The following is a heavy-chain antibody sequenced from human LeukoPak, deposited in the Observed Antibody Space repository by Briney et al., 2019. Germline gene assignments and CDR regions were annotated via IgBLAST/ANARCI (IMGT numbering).Heavy chain of an antibody. D-gene: IGHD3-3*01. CDR1: GGSISSYY. Sequence: SETLSLTCTVSGGSISSYYWSWIRQPPGKGLEWIGYIYYSGSTNYNPSLKSRVTIPVDTSKNQFSLKLSSVTAADTAVYYCARGPYYDFWSGYSYYFDYWGQGTLVTVSS. CDR2: IYYSGST. CDR3: ARGPYYDFWSGYSYYFDY. V-gene: IGHV4-59*01. J-gene: IGHJ4*02.